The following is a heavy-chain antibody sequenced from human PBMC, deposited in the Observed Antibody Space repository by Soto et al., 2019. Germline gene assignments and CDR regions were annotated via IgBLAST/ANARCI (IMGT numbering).Heavy chain of an antibody. Sequence: QVQLVESGGGVVQPGRSLRLSCAASGFTFSRYGMNWVRQAPGKGLAWVAAIWYDGSNKYYADSVMGRFTISRDNAKNTLYLQMHSLRAEQTAVYYCARGGRRVAALEPGDDAFESWGQGTMVTASS. J-gene: IGHJ3*02. D-gene: IGHD6-6*01. CDR3: ARGGRRVAALEPGDDAFES. CDR1: GFTFSRYG. V-gene: IGHV3-33*01. CDR2: IWYDGSNK.